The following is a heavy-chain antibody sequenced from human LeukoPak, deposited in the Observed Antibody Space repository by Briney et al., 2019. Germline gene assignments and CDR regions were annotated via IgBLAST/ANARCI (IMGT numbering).Heavy chain of an antibody. CDR1: GFTFSSYA. D-gene: IGHD2-2*02. CDR2: ISGSGGST. V-gene: IGHV3-23*01. CDR3: ATDADIVVVPAAIGGY. J-gene: IGHJ4*02. Sequence: PGGSLRLSCAASGFTFSSYAMSWVRQPPGKGLEWVSAISGSGGSTYYADSVKGRFTISRDNSKNTLYLQMNSLRAEDTAVYYCATDADIVVVPAAIGGYWGQGTLVTVSS.